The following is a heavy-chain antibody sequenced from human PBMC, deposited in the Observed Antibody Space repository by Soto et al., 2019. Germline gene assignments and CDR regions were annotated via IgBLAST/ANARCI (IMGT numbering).Heavy chain of an antibody. J-gene: IGHJ4*02. D-gene: IGHD6-19*01. Sequence: PSETLSLTCTVSGGSISNYYWSWIRQPPGKGLEWIGYIYYSGSNDYNPSLKSRVTISVDTSKKQFSLKLSSVTAADTAVYYCARRPNYSSGWYDYWGQGTLVTVSS. CDR3: ARRPNYSSGWYDY. V-gene: IGHV4-59*08. CDR1: GGSISNYY. CDR2: IYYSGSN.